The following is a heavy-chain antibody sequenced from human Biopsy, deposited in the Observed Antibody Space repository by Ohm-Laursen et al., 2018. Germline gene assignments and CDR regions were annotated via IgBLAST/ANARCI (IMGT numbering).Heavy chain of an antibody. J-gene: IGHJ6*02. D-gene: IGHD3-9*01. CDR2: INPTGGTA. CDR3: ARDETGSSVFGPCYYGMDV. V-gene: IGHV1-46*01. Sequence: SVKVSCKASGYSFTKYYINWVRQAPGQGLEWVGIINPTGGTASYAEKFQGRVTLTRDTSTGTVYLELNSLISEDTALYYCARDETGSSVFGPCYYGMDVWGQGTTVTVSS. CDR1: GYSFTKYY.